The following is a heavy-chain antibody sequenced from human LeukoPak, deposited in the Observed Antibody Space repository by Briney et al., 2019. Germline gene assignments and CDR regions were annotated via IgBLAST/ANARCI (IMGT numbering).Heavy chain of an antibody. CDR2: INAGNGNT. V-gene: IGHV1-3*01. CDR1: GGTFSSYA. D-gene: IGHD2-21*01. CDR3: ARDPFLF. J-gene: IGHJ4*02. Sequence: GASVKVSCKASGGTFSSYAISWVRQAPGQRLEWMGWINAGNGNTKYSQKFQGRVTITRDTSASTAYMELSSLRSEDTAVYYCARDPFLFWGQGTLVTVSS.